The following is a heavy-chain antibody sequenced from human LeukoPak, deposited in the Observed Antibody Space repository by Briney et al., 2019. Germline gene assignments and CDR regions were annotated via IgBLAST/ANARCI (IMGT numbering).Heavy chain of an antibody. Sequence: SETLSLTCAVYGGSLSGSYWSWIRQPPGKGLEWIGEINHSGSANYNPSLKSRVTLSIDKSKSQFSLNLNSVTAADTAVYYCARARRDSGFYKVDYWGQGTLITVSS. CDR3: ARARRDSGFYKVDY. CDR1: GGSLSGSY. V-gene: IGHV4-34*01. CDR2: INHSGSA. J-gene: IGHJ4*02. D-gene: IGHD3-3*01.